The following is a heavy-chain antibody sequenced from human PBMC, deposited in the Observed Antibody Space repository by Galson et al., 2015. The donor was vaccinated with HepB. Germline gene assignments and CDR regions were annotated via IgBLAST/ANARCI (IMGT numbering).Heavy chain of an antibody. D-gene: IGHD1-14*01. V-gene: IGHV3-53*04. CDR1: GFTVSSNY. CDR3: ARGANRGASELDY. CDR2: IYSGGST. Sequence: SLRLSCAASGFTVSSNYMTWVRQAPGKGLEWVSLIYSGGSTFYADSVKGRFTISRHNSKNTLYLQMNTLRAEDTAVYYRARGANRGASELDYWGQGTLVTVSS. J-gene: IGHJ4*02.